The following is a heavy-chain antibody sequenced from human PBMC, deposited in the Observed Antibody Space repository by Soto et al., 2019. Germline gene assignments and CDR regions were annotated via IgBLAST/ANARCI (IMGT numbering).Heavy chain of an antibody. J-gene: IGHJ6*02. D-gene: IGHD4-17*01. CDR1: GFTFSSYT. Sequence: QVQLVESGGGVVQPGRSLRLSCAASGFTFSSYTMHWVRQAPGKGLEWVAVISYDGSNKYYADSVKGRFTISRDNSKNTLYLQMNSLRAEDTAVYYCARDNFRGDYENYYYGMDVWGQGTTVTVSS. CDR3: ARDNFRGDYENYYYGMDV. CDR2: ISYDGSNK. V-gene: IGHV3-30-3*01.